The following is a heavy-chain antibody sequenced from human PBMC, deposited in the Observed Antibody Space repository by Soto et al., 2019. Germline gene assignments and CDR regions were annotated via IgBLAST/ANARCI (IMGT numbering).Heavy chain of an antibody. D-gene: IGHD3-3*01. J-gene: IGHJ4*02. CDR1: GSTFSSYA. V-gene: IGHV3-23*01. Sequence: GGSLRLSCAASGSTFSSYAMSWVRQAPGKGLEWVSAISGSGGSTYYADSVKGRFTISRDNSKNTLYLQMNSLRAEDTAVYYCAKSPPSFFWSGHHSGYWGQGTLVTVSS. CDR3: AKSPPSFFWSGHHSGY. CDR2: ISGSGGST.